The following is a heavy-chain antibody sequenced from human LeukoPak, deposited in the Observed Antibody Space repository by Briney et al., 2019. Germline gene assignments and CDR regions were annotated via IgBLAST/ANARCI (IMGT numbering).Heavy chain of an antibody. V-gene: IGHV1-2*02. CDR3: ARAEISVTTGDLDL. Sequence: GASVKVSCKASGYTFTGYYMHWVRQAPGQGLEWMGWINPNSGGTNYAQKFQGRVTMTRDTSIITAYMELKRLASDDTAVYYCARAEISVTTGDLDLWGQGALVIVSS. CDR1: GYTFTGYY. D-gene: IGHD4-17*01. CDR2: INPNSGGT. J-gene: IGHJ5*02.